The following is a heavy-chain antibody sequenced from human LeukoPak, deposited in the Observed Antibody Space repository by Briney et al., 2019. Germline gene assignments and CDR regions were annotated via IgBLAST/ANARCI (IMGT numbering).Heavy chain of an antibody. CDR2: IYYTGST. CDR1: SGSISSSTYY. Sequence: SETLSLTCTVSSGSISSSTYYWGWIRQPPGKGLEWIGTIYYTGSTYYNPSLKSRVTISVDTSKNQFSLKLSSVTAADTAVYYCARLMSSSTRTNIYYYYYYMDVWGKGTTVTISS. CDR3: ARLMSSSTRTNIYYYYYYMDV. V-gene: IGHV4-39*07. J-gene: IGHJ6*03. D-gene: IGHD2-2*01.